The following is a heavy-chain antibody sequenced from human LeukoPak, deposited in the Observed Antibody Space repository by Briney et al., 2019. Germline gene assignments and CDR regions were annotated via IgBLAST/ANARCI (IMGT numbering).Heavy chain of an antibody. CDR3: ARHVGISF. D-gene: IGHD7-27*01. J-gene: IGHJ4*02. CDR1: GFTFGGAW. Sequence: GGSLRLSCTASGFTFGGAWMTWVRQAPGKGLEWVAYIREGGTEKNYVDSVKGRFTISRDNAKNSLFLQMSKLRDDDTAIYYCARHVGISFWGQGTLVTVSS. CDR2: IREGGTEK. V-gene: IGHV3-7*01.